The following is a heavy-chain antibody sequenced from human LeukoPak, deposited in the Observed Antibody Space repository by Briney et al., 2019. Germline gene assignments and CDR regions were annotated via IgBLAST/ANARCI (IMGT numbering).Heavy chain of an antibody. J-gene: IGHJ4*02. Sequence: GGSLRLSCAASGFTFSSYSMNWVRQAPGKGLEWVSYISSGSSTIYYADSVKGRFTISRDNAENSLFLQMNSLGDEDTAVYYCAKSSYYFDYWGQGTLVTVSS. D-gene: IGHD6-6*01. V-gene: IGHV3-48*02. CDR3: AKSSYYFDY. CDR1: GFTFSSYS. CDR2: ISSGSSTI.